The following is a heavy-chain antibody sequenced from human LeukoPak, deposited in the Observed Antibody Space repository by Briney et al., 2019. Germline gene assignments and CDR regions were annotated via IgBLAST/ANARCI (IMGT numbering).Heavy chain of an antibody. V-gene: IGHV4-34*01. D-gene: IGHD4-11*01. Sequence: SETLSLTCAVYGGSFSGYYWSWIRQPPGKGLEWIGEINHSGSTNYNPSLKSRVTISVDTSENQFSLKLSSVTAADTAVYYCARSWATTFDYWGQGTLVTVSS. CDR2: INHSGST. CDR3: ARSWATTFDY. CDR1: GGSFSGYY. J-gene: IGHJ4*02.